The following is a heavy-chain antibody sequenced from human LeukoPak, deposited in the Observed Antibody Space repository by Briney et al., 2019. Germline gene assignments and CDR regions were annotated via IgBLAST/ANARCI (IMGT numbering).Heavy chain of an antibody. CDR3: ARGEPALRSGYYYDSSGYRSDY. V-gene: IGHV3-23*01. CDR1: GFTFSSYA. D-gene: IGHD3-22*01. Sequence: PGGSLRLSCAASGFTFSSYAMSWVRQAPGKGLEWVSAISGSGGSTYYADSVKGRFTISRDNSKNTLYLQMNSLRAEDTAVYYCARGEPALRSGYYYDSSGYRSDYWGQGTLVTVSS. J-gene: IGHJ4*02. CDR2: ISGSGGST.